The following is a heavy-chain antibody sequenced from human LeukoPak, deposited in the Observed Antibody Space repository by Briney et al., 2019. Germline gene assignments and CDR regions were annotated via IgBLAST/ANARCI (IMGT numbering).Heavy chain of an antibody. CDR1: GFTFSSYG. Sequence: GGSLRLSCAVSGFTFSSYGMSWVRQAPGKGLEWVSAISGSGYSAYYADSVKGRFTISRDNSKNTLYLQMNSLRAEDTAVYYCAKPTLLGYCSGGSCYDRRVFDYWGQGTLVTVSS. J-gene: IGHJ4*02. D-gene: IGHD2-15*01. V-gene: IGHV3-23*01. CDR2: ISGSGYSA. CDR3: AKPTLLGYCSGGSCYDRRVFDY.